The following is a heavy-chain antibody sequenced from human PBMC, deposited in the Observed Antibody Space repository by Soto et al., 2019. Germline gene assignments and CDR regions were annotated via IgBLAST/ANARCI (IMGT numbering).Heavy chain of an antibody. CDR1: GYTFTSYY. D-gene: IGHD2-2*01. CDR2: INPSGGST. CDR3: ATVPATALGIFY. V-gene: IGHV1-46*01. J-gene: IGHJ4*02. Sequence: ASVKVSCKASGYTFTSYYMHWVRQAPGQGLEWMGIINPSGGSTSYAQKFQGRVTMTRDTSTSTVYTELSSLRSEDTAVYYCATVPATALGIFYWGQGTLVTVSS.